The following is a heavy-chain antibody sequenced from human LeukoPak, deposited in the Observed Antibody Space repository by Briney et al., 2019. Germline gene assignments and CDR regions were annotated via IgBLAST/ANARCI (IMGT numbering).Heavy chain of an antibody. CDR3: ARGGRQVGATVVPFDY. D-gene: IGHD1-26*01. V-gene: IGHV1-2*02. J-gene: IGHJ4*02. Sequence: ASVKVSCKASGYTFTDYYMHLVRQAPGQGLEWMGWINPNSGGTNYAQKSQGRVTMTTDTSISTAYMEVSRLRSEDTAVYYCARGGRQVGATVVPFDYWGQGTLVTVSS. CDR1: GYTFTDYY. CDR2: INPNSGGT.